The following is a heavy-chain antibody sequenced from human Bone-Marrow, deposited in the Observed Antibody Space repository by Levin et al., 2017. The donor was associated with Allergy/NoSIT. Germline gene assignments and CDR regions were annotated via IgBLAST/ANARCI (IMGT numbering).Heavy chain of an antibody. J-gene: IGHJ4*02. CDR1: GGSISSSSYY. CDR3: ARARGVDLVAGSYIDY. D-gene: IGHD5-12*01. V-gene: IGHV4-39*01. CDR2: IYYSGST. Sequence: SETLSLTCTVSGGSISSSSYYWGWIRQPPGKGLEWIGSIYYSGSTYYNPSLKSRVTISVDTSKNQFSLKLSSVTAADTAVYYCARARGVDLVAGSYIDYWGQGTLVTVSS.